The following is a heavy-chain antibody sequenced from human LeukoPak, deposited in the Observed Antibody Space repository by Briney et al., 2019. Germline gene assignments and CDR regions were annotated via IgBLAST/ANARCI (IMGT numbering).Heavy chain of an antibody. CDR2: ITPILGIA. J-gene: IGHJ4*02. V-gene: IGHV1-69*04. CDR3: ARGSVNYYGSGSYSTDY. Sequence: ASVKVSCKASGGTFSSYAISWVRQAPGQGLEWMGRITPILGIANYAQKFQGRVTITADKSTSTAYMELSSLRSEDTAVYYCARGSVNYYGSGSYSTDYWGQGTLVTVSS. CDR1: GGTFSSYA. D-gene: IGHD3-10*01.